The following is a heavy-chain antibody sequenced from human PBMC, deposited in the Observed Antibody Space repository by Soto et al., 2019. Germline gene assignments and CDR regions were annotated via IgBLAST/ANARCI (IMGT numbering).Heavy chain of an antibody. Sequence: ASVKVSCKASGYTFTSYYMHWVRQAPGQGLEWMGIINPSGGSTSYAQKFQGRVTITADESTSTAYMELSSLRSEDTAVYYCARGFRGSSPGGYYYGMDVWGQGTTVTVSS. CDR3: ARGFRGSSPGGYYYGMDV. J-gene: IGHJ6*02. CDR2: INPSGGST. CDR1: GYTFTSYY. D-gene: IGHD6-6*01. V-gene: IGHV1-46*01.